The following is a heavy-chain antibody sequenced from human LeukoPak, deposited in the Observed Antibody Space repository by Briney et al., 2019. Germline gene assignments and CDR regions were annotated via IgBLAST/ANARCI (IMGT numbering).Heavy chain of an antibody. CDR1: GGTFSSYA. D-gene: IGHD3-22*01. V-gene: IGHV1-69*04. J-gene: IGHJ4*02. CDR2: IIRILDIT. CDR3: ASGDYYDSSALGQY. Sequence: SVKVSCKASGGTFSSYAISWVRQAPGQGLEWMGRIIRILDITNYAQKFQGRITITADKSTSTAYMELSSLRSEDTAVYYCASGDYYDSSALGQYWGQGTLVSVSS.